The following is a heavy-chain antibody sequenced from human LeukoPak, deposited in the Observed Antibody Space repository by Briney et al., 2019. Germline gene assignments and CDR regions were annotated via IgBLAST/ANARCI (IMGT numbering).Heavy chain of an antibody. CDR2: MNPNSGNT. CDR3: ARALLTSDAFDI. V-gene: IGHV1-8*03. Sequence: ASAKVSCKASGYTFTSYDINWGRQAPGQGLEWMGWMNPNSGNTGYAQKFQGRVTITRNTSISTAYMELSSLRSEDTAVYYCARALLTSDAFDIWGQGTMVTVSS. D-gene: IGHD1-26*01. CDR1: GYTFTSYD. J-gene: IGHJ3*02.